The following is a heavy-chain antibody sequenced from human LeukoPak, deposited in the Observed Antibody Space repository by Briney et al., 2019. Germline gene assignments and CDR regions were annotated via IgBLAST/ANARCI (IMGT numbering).Heavy chain of an antibody. CDR2: IRYDGSNK. D-gene: IGHD6-19*01. V-gene: IGHV3-30*02. J-gene: IGHJ4*02. CDR3: AKPGQAPVAVPSSFDY. CDR1: GFTFSSYG. Sequence: GGSLRLSCAASGFTFSSYGMHWVRQAPGKGLEWVAFIRYDGSNKYYADSVKGRFTISRDNSKNTLYLQMNSLRAEDTAVYYCAKPGQAPVAVPSSFDYWGQGTLVTVSS.